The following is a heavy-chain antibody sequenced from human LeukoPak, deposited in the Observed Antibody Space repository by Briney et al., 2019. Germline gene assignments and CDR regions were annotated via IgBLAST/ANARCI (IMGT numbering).Heavy chain of an antibody. D-gene: IGHD3-22*01. Sequence: GESLKISCKGSGYSFSTYWIGWVRQMPGKGLEWMGIIYPGDSDTRYSPSFQGQVTISADKSISTAYLQWSSLKASDTAMYYCARPHYYDNIGYYFGYWGQGALVTVSS. CDR2: IYPGDSDT. V-gene: IGHV5-51*01. CDR3: ARPHYYDNIGYYFGY. CDR1: GYSFSTYW. J-gene: IGHJ4*02.